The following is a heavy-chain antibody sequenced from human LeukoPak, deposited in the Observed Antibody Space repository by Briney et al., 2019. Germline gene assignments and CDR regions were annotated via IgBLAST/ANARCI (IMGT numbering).Heavy chain of an antibody. V-gene: IGHV3-30*02. CDR1: GFTFSSYG. J-gene: IGHJ3*02. CDR2: IRYDGSNK. D-gene: IGHD4-23*01. Sequence: GGSLRLSCAASGFTFSSYGMHWVRQAPGKGLEWVAFIRYDGSNKYYADSVKGRFTISRDNSKNTLYLQMNSLRAEDTAVYYCAKDSADYGGNPDAFDIWGQGTMVTVSS. CDR3: AKDSADYGGNPDAFDI.